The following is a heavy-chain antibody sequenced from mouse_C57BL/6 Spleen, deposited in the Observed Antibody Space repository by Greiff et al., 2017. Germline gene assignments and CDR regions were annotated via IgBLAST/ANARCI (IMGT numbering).Heavy chain of an antibody. CDR2: IYPSDSET. D-gene: IGHD2-4*01. Sequence: VQLQQPGAELVRPGSSVKLSCKASGYTFTSYWMDWVKQRPGQGLEWIGNIYPSDSETHYNQKFKDKATLTVDKSSSTAYMQLSSLTSEDSAVYYCARWGYYDYDVVAYWGQGTLVTVSA. V-gene: IGHV1-61*01. CDR1: GYTFTSYW. J-gene: IGHJ3*01. CDR3: ARWGYYDYDVVAY.